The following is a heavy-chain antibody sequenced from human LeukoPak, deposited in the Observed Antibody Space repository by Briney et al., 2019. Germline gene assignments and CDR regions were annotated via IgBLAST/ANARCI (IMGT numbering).Heavy chain of an antibody. D-gene: IGHD2-2*01. V-gene: IGHV1-24*01. Sequence: ASVKVSCKVSGYTLTELSMHWVRQAPGKGLEWMGGFDPEDGETIYAQKFQGRVTMTEDTSTDTAYMELSSLRSEDTAVYYCATPVIKGIVVVPAALFDYWGQGTLVTASS. CDR1: GYTLTELS. J-gene: IGHJ4*02. CDR2: FDPEDGET. CDR3: ATPVIKGIVVVPAALFDY.